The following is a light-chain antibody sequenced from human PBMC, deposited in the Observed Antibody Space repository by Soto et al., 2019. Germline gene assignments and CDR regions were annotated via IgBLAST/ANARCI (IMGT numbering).Light chain of an antibody. CDR2: STN. Sequence: QAVVTQEPSFSVSPGRSVTLTCGLSSGSVSTNHFPSWYQQTPGQAPRTLIYSTNIRSSGVPDRFSGSILGNKAALTITGAQADDESDYYCALYMGSGISVFGGGTKLTVL. CDR1: SGSVSTNHF. CDR3: ALYMGSGISV. J-gene: IGLJ2*01. V-gene: IGLV8-61*01.